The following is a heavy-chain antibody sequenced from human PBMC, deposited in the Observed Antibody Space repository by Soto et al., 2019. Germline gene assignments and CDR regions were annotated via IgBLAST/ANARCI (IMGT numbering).Heavy chain of an antibody. CDR3: AKVAGGLGYFDL. J-gene: IGHJ2*01. D-gene: IGHD3-16*01. Sequence: LRLSCVASGFIFSDYAMTWIRQAPGKGLEWVATISASGGSIEYTDSLKGRFTISKDNSKKTVYLQINGLTADDTAVHYCAKVAGGLGYFDLWGRGTLVTVSS. CDR2: ISASGGSI. V-gene: IGHV3-23*01. CDR1: GFIFSDYA.